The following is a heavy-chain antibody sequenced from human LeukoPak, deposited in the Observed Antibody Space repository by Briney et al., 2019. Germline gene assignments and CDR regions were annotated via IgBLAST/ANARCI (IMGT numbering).Heavy chain of an antibody. Sequence: GGSLRLSCAASGFTFSDYYMSWIRQAPGKGLEWVSYISSSGSTIYYADSVKGRFTISRDNAKNSLYLQMNSLRAEDTAVYYCARDQGSSSWYGYYFDYWGQGTLVTVSS. CDR3: ARDQGSSSWYGYYFDY. J-gene: IGHJ4*02. D-gene: IGHD6-13*01. CDR2: ISSSGSTI. CDR1: GFTFSDYY. V-gene: IGHV3-11*04.